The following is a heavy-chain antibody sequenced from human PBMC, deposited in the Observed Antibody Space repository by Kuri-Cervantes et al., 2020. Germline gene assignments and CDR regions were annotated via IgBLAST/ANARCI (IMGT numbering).Heavy chain of an antibody. V-gene: IGHV3-15*01. D-gene: IGHD5-24*01. Sequence: GGSLRLSCAASGFTVSSNYMSWVRQAPGKGLEWVGRIKSKTDGGTTDYAAPVKGRFTISRDDSKSIAYLQMNSLKTEDTALYFCARGQHGLDYWGQGTLVTVSS. CDR2: IKSKTDGGTT. CDR3: ARGQHGLDY. CDR1: GFTVSSNY. J-gene: IGHJ4*02.